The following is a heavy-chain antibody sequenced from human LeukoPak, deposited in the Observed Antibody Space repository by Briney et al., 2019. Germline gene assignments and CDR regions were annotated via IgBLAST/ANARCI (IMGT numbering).Heavy chain of an antibody. CDR2: IYYSGSST. V-gene: IGHV4-59*01. J-gene: IGHJ4*02. D-gene: IGHD5-24*01. CDR3: ARASRTVEMATIIDY. CDR1: GGSISSYY. Sequence: SETLSLTCSVSGGSISSYYWTWFRQPPGKGLEWIGYIYYSGSSTYYNPSLNSRVTISVDTSKNQISLKLSSVTAADTAVYYCARASRTVEMATIIDYWGQGTLVTVSS.